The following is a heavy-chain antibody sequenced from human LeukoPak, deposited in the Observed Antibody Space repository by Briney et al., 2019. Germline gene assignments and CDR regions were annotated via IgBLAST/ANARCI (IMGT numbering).Heavy chain of an antibody. CDR1: GFTFSSYG. Sequence: PGGSLRLSCAASGFTFSSYGMHWVRQAPGKGLEWVAFIRYDGSNKYYADSVKGRFTISRDNSKNTMYLQMNSPRAEDTAVYYCAKDHGGSYSESFDYWGQGTLVTVSS. J-gene: IGHJ4*02. CDR2: IRYDGSNK. D-gene: IGHD1-26*01. CDR3: AKDHGGSYSESFDY. V-gene: IGHV3-30*02.